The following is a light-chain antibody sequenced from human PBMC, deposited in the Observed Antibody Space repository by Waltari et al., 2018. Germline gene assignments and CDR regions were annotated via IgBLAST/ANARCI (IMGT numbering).Light chain of an antibody. V-gene: IGKV3-20*01. CDR3: QLFGISPLFT. CDR2: GAS. Sequence: EIVLTQSPGTLSLSPGERATLSCRARQTVSSSYLAWYQQKPGQAPRLLIYGASSRATGIPGRFSGSGSGTDFTLTISRLEPEDFAVYYCQLFGISPLFTFGPGTKVDI. J-gene: IGKJ3*01. CDR1: QTVSSSY.